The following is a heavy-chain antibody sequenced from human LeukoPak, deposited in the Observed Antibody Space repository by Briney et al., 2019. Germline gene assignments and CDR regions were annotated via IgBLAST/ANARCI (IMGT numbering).Heavy chain of an antibody. V-gene: IGHV4-61*01. CDR2: IYYRVTS. Sequence: SETLSLTCTVSGASISSGNYYWSWIRQPPGKGLEWIGYIYYRVTSDYNPSLKSRVTMSVDMSTRQISLKLSSVTAADTAVYYCARAVGGDGSGSLWGPGTLVTVSS. CDR1: GASISSGNYY. D-gene: IGHD3-10*01. J-gene: IGHJ4*02. CDR3: ARAVGGDGSGSL.